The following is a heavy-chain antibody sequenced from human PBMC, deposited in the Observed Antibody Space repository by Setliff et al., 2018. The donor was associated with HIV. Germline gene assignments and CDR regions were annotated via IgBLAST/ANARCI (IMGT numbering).Heavy chain of an antibody. CDR2: IGTYSGNT. CDR3: ARVGSYWTQFDY. D-gene: IGHD2-15*01. Sequence: EASVKVSCKASGYNFTNYGIGWVRQAPGQGLEYLGWIGTYSGNTDYAQSVQGRVTMTRDTSTGTVYMDLRSLRSDDTAMYYCARVGSYWTQFDYWGQGTLVTVSS. CDR1: GYNFTNYG. V-gene: IGHV1-18*01. J-gene: IGHJ4*01.